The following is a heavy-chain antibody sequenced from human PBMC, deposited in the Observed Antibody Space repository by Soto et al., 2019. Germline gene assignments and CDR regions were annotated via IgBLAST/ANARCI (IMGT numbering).Heavy chain of an antibody. V-gene: IGHV3-33*08. CDR2: IWFHGNEK. Sequence: PGGSLRLSCAASGFSFDDYAMHWVRQAPGKGLEWLAMIWFHGNEKYYGESVKGRFTISRDNPEKTLYLQMNSLRVEDTGVYYCARGPGSGLHLSAYDIWGQGTMVTVSS. CDR1: GFSFDDYA. J-gene: IGHJ3*02. D-gene: IGHD3-22*01. CDR3: ARGPGSGLHLSAYDI.